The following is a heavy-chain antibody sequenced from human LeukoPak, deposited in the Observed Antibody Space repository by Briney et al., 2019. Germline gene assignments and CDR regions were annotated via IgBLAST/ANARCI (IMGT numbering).Heavy chain of an antibody. V-gene: IGHV4-59*01. J-gene: IGHJ4*02. Sequence: PSETLSLTCAVSGGSIIGYYWSWIRQPPGKGLEWIGYIYYSGSTNYNRSLKSRVTISVDTSKNQLSLRLTSVTAADTAVYYCARVDYTTSSPYLLPDSWDQGILVTVSS. CDR1: GGSIIGYY. CDR2: IYYSGST. CDR3: ARVDYTTSSPYLLPDS. D-gene: IGHD6-6*01.